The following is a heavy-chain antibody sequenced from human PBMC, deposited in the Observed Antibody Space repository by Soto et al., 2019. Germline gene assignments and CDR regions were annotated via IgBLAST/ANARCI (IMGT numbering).Heavy chain of an antibody. Sequence: EVQLVESGGGXXXXGGXXXLSCAASGFXXXXCWMYWVRQTPEKGLVWVSGINSDGTTTIYADSVKGRFTISRDNAKNTLYLQMNSLTVEDTAIYYCVRDIRWGQGTLVTVSS. V-gene: IGHV3-74*01. CDR3: VRDIR. CDR1: GFXXXXCW. J-gene: IGHJ4*02. CDR2: INSDGTTT.